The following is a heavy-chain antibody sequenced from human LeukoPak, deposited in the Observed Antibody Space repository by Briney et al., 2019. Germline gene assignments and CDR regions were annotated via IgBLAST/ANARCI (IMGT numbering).Heavy chain of an antibody. CDR1: GFTFSSYE. J-gene: IGHJ4*02. CDR3: ARVPAGWLQLVLDY. D-gene: IGHD5-24*01. V-gene: IGHV3-48*03. Sequence: PGGSLRLSCAASGFTFSSYEMNWVRQAPGKGLEWVSYISSSGSTIYYADSVKGRFTISRDNAKNSLYLQMNSLRAEDTAVYYCARVPAGWLQLVLDYWGQGTLVTDSS. CDR2: ISSSGSTI.